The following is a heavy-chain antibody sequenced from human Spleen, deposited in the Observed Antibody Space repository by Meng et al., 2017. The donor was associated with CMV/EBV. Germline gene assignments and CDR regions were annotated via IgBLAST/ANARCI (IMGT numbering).Heavy chain of an antibody. CDR2: ISDGGGST. V-gene: IGHV3-23*01. J-gene: IGHJ4*02. Sequence: CAASGFTFSTYAMNWVRQAPGKGLEWVSSISDGGGSTSYADSVKGRFTISRDNSKNTLYLQMNSLRGEDTAVYYCATQKATAGTATWGQGTLVTVSS. CDR1: GFTFSTYA. CDR3: ATQKATAGTAT. D-gene: IGHD6-13*01.